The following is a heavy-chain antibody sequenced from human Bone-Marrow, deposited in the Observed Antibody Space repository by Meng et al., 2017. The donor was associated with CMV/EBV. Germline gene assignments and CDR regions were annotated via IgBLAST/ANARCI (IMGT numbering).Heavy chain of an antibody. D-gene: IGHD2-2*01. CDR1: GGSISSSSYY. CDR3: VRHIIVVPGRGYGVDV. Sequence: SETLSLTCTVSGGSISSSSYYWGWIRQPPGKGLEWIGSMYYSGSAYYNPSLKSRVAISVDTSGTQFSLTLSSVTAADTAVYYCVRHIIVVPGRGYGVDVWGQGTTVTVSS. J-gene: IGHJ6*02. CDR2: MYYSGSA. V-gene: IGHV4-39*01.